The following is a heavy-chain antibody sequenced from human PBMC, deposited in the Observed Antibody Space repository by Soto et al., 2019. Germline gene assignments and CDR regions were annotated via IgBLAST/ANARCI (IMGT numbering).Heavy chain of an antibody. V-gene: IGHV3-21*01. CDR1: GFTFSGYS. D-gene: IGHD3-3*01. J-gene: IGHJ4*02. Sequence: GESLRLSCAASGFTFSGYSMNWVRQAPGKGLEWVSSISSSSSYIYYADSVKGRFTISRDNAKNSLYLQMNSLRAEDTAVYYCARVYDFWSGYYYYFDYWGQGTLVTVSS. CDR3: ARVYDFWSGYYYYFDY. CDR2: ISSSSSYI.